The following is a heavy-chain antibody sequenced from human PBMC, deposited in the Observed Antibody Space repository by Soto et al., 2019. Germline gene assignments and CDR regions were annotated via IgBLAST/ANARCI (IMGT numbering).Heavy chain of an antibody. CDR2: IYPGDSDT. D-gene: IGHD5-12*01. Sequence: ESLKVSWKGCGYSFTSYWIGWVRQMPGKGLEWMGLIYPGDSDTRYSPSFQGQVTISADKSITTAFLQWSSLKASDTAMYYCARGLGYEHYYGMDVWGQGTAVTVYS. CDR3: ARGLGYEHYYGMDV. V-gene: IGHV5-51*01. CDR1: GYSFTSYW. J-gene: IGHJ6*02.